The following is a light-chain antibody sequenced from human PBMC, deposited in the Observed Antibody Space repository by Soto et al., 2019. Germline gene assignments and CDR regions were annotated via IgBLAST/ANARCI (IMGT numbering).Light chain of an antibody. CDR3: QQLNSYPWT. V-gene: IGKV1-9*01. CDR1: QAISSY. Sequence: DIQLAQSPSFLSASVGVRVTITCRASQAISSYLAWFQQRPGKAPKVLIYAASTLQSGVPSRFSGSGSGTEFTLTISSLQPEDFATYFCQQLNSYPWTFGQGTKVEIK. J-gene: IGKJ1*01. CDR2: AAS.